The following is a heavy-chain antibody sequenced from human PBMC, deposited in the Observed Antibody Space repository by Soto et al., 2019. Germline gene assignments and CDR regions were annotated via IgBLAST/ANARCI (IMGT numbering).Heavy chain of an antibody. CDR3: ARVPGP. D-gene: IGHD3-10*01. V-gene: IGHV4-39*07. CDR1: GGSISSSSYY. Sequence: SETLSLTCTVSGGSISSSSYYWDWIRQPPGKGLEWIGSIYYSGNTYYNPSLKSRVTISVDTSKNQFSLKLTSVTAADTAVYYCARVPGPWGQGTLVTVSS. CDR2: IYYSGNT. J-gene: IGHJ5*02.